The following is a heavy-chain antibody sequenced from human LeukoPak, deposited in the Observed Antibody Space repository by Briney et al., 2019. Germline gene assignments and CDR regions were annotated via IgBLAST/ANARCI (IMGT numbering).Heavy chain of an antibody. V-gene: IGHV4-59*01. D-gene: IGHD3-9*01. CDR1: GGSISSYY. Sequence: PSETLSLTCTVSGGSISSYYWSWIRQPPGKGLEWIGYIYYSGSTNYNPSLKSRVTISVDTSKNQFSPKLSSVTAADTAVYYCARGGHYDILTGYYPFDYWGQGTLVTVSS. CDR2: IYYSGST. J-gene: IGHJ4*02. CDR3: ARGGHYDILTGYYPFDY.